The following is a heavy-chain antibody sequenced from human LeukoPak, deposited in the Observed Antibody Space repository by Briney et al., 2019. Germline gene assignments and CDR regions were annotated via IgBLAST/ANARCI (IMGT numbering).Heavy chain of an antibody. J-gene: IGHJ5*02. CDR1: GFTFSDYA. D-gene: IGHD4-17*01. V-gene: IGHV3-21*01. CDR2: ISSSSSYI. Sequence: GGSLRLSCTASGFTFSDYAMSWVRQAPGKGLEWVSSISSSSSYIYYADSVKGRFTISRDNAKNSLYLQMNSLRAEDTAVYYCARDYGDYEGVNWFDPWGQGTLVTVSS. CDR3: ARDYGDYEGVNWFDP.